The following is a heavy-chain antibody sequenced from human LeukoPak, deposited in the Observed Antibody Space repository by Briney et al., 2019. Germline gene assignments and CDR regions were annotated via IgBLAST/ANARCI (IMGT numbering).Heavy chain of an antibody. V-gene: IGHV4-38-2*02. J-gene: IGHJ4*02. CDR2: IYHSGST. CDR3: ARGGKYYYDSSGYYYVVWFDY. Sequence: PSETLSLTGTVSGYSISSGYYWGWIRQPPGQGMEWIGSIYHSGSTYYNPSLKSRVTISVDTSKNQFSLKLSSVTAADTAVYYCARGGKYYYDSSGYYYVVWFDYWGQGTLVTVSS. D-gene: IGHD3-22*01. CDR1: GYSISSGYY.